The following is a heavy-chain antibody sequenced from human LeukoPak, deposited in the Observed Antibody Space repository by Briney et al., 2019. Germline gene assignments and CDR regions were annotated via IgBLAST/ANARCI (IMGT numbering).Heavy chain of an antibody. Sequence: ASVKVSCKVSGYTLTELSMHWVRQAPGKGLEWMGGFDPEDGETIYAQKFQGRVTMTEDTSTDTAYMELSSLRSEDTAVYYCARAITMVRGVINHRGVKDWGQGTLVTVSS. V-gene: IGHV1-24*01. D-gene: IGHD3-10*01. CDR3: ARAITMVRGVINHRGVKD. CDR1: GYTLTELS. J-gene: IGHJ4*02. CDR2: FDPEDGET.